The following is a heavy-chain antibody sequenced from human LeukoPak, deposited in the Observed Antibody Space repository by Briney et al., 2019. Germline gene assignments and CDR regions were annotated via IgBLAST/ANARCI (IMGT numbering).Heavy chain of an antibody. D-gene: IGHD3-22*01. J-gene: IGHJ5*02. CDR3: AWRRTDSSGYYNCSDP. CDR2: NLYSRGT. V-gene: IGHV4-39*01. CDR1: GGSISSYY. Sequence: SDTLSLTCTFSGGSISSYYWGWIRQPSGKALEWIGSNLYSRGTYYNPYLKCRVTISVVTSKNPFSLKLNSVTAADTAVYYCAWRRTDSSGYYNCSDPEGWGTLAIV.